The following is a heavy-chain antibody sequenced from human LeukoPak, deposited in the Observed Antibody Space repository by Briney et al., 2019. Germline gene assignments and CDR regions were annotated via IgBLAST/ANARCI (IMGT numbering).Heavy chain of an antibody. J-gene: IGHJ4*02. CDR1: GFTFSSYA. V-gene: IGHV3-23*01. D-gene: IGHD2-2*01. CDR2: VSGSGGST. CDR3: STPGVVPAAMPHNPVDY. Sequence: GGSLRLSCAASGFTFSSYAMSWVRQAPGKGLEWVSAVSGSGGSTYYADSVKGRFTISRDNSKNTMYLQMDFMEAEVTAVYYSSTPGVVPAAMPHNPVDYWGQGTLVTVSS.